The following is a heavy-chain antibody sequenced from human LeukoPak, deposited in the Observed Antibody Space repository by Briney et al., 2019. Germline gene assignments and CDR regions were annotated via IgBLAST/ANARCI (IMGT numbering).Heavy chain of an antibody. CDR2: ISSSSYI. J-gene: IGHJ6*02. D-gene: IGHD3-10*01. V-gene: IGHV3-21*01. Sequence: GGSLRLSCAASGFTFSTFAMSWVRQAPGKGLEWVSSISSSSYIYYADSVKGRFTISRDNAKNSLYLQMNSLRAEDTAVYYCARDPNGSGTSYYYGMDVWGQGTTVTVSS. CDR1: GFTFSTFA. CDR3: ARDPNGSGTSYYYGMDV.